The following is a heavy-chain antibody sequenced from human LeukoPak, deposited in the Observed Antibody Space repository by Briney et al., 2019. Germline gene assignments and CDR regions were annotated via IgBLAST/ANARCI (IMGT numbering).Heavy chain of an antibody. Sequence: SETLSLTCTVSGGSISSSSYYWGWIRQPPGKGLEWIGSIYYSGSTYYNPSLKSRVTISVDTSKNQFSLKLSSVTAADTAVYYCARGGSQYYDFWSGYDWGQGTLVTVSS. D-gene: IGHD3-3*01. CDR1: GGSISSSSYY. J-gene: IGHJ4*02. CDR2: IYYSGST. V-gene: IGHV4-39*01. CDR3: ARGGSQYYDFWSGYD.